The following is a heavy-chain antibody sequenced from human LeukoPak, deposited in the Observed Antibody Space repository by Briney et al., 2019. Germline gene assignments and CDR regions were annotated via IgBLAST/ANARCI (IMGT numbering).Heavy chain of an antibody. D-gene: IGHD3-22*01. CDR3: AREAHYYDSSGDYYYYYGMDV. CDR1: GASISSGDYY. V-gene: IGHV4-31*03. Sequence: SETLSLTCTVSGASISSGDYYWSWIRQHPGKGLEWIGYIYYSGSTYYNPSLKSRVTISVDTSKNQFSLKLSSVTAADTAVYYCAREAHYYDSSGDYYYYYGMDVWGQGTTVTVSS. CDR2: IYYSGST. J-gene: IGHJ6*02.